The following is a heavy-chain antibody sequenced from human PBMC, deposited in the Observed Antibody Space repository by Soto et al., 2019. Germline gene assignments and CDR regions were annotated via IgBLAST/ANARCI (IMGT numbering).Heavy chain of an antibody. J-gene: IGHJ6*02. Sequence: QVQLVQSGAEVKKPGASVKVSCKASGYTFTSYYMHWVRQAPGQGLEWLGIINPSGGSTSYAQKFQGRVTMTRDTSTSTVYMELSSLRSEDTAVYYCARDRVVTANRTGYYYGMDVWGQGTTVTVSS. D-gene: IGHD2-21*02. V-gene: IGHV1-46*01. CDR1: GYTFTSYY. CDR3: ARDRVVTANRTGYYYGMDV. CDR2: INPSGGST.